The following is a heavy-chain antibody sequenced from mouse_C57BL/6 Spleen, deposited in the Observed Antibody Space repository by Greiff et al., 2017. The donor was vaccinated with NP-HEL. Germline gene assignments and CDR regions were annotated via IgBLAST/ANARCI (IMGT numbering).Heavy chain of an antibody. V-gene: IGHV5-9-1*02. D-gene: IGHD4-1*01. CDR3: TSDDWDPHYYAMDY. Sequence: EVKLMESGEGLVKPGGSLKLSCAASGFTFSSYAMSWVRQTPEKRLEWVAYISSGGDYIYYADTVKGRFTISRDNARNTLYLQMSSLKSEDTAMYYCTSDDWDPHYYAMDYWGQGTSVTVSS. CDR1: GFTFSSYA. CDR2: ISSGGDYI. J-gene: IGHJ4*01.